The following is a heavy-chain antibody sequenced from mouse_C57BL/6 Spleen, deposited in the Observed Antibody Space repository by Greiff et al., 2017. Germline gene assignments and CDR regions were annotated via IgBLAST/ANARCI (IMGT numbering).Heavy chain of an antibody. CDR3: ARNGDYDVAWFAY. D-gene: IGHD2-4*01. Sequence: VKLMESGPGLVQPSQSLSITCTVSGFSLTSYGVHWVRQSPGKGLEWLGVIWSGGSTDYNAAFISRLSISKDNSKSQVFFKMNSLQADDTAIYYCARNGDYDVAWFAYWGQGTLVTVSA. CDR2: IWSGGST. J-gene: IGHJ3*01. V-gene: IGHV2-2*01. CDR1: GFSLTSYG.